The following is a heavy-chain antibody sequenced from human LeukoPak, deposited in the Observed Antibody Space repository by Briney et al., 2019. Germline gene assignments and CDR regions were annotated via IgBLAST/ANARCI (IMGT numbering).Heavy chain of an antibody. CDR3: ARDQMRDGVVIISDY. J-gene: IGHJ4*02. V-gene: IGHV1-46*01. CDR2: INPSGGST. Sequence: ASVKVSCMASGYTFTSYYMHWVRQAPGQGLERMGIINPSGGSTSYAQKFQGRATMTRDTSTSTVYMELSSLRSEDTAVYYCARDQMRDGVVIISDYWGQGTLVTVSS. D-gene: IGHD3-3*01. CDR1: GYTFTSYY.